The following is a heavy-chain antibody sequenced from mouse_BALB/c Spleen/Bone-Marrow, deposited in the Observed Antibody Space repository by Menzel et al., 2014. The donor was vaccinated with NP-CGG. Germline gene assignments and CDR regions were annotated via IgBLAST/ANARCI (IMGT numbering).Heavy chain of an antibody. V-gene: IGHV1-28*01. Sequence: VQLKQSGPELMKPGASVKISCKASGYSFTGYYIHWVKQNHGKSLEWIGYIDPFNGVTIYNQKFKGKATLTADKSSSTAYMHLSSLTSEDSAVYYCARRVITTGPGFAYWGQGTLVTVSA. CDR2: IDPFNGVT. CDR3: ARRVITTGPGFAY. CDR1: GYSFTGYY. J-gene: IGHJ3*01. D-gene: IGHD2-4*01.